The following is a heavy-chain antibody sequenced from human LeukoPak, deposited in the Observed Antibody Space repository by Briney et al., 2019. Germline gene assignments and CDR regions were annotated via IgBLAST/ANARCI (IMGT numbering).Heavy chain of an antibody. V-gene: IGHV1-18*01. D-gene: IGHD2-15*01. Sequence: GASVKVSCKASGYTFTSYGISWVRQAPGQGLEWMGWISAYNGNTNYAQKLQGRVTMTTDTSTSTAYMELRSLRSDDTAVYYCARDFGGRESGLYYYYGMDVWGQGTTVTVSS. CDR2: ISAYNGNT. CDR3: ARDFGGRESGLYYYYGMDV. J-gene: IGHJ6*02. CDR1: GYTFTSYG.